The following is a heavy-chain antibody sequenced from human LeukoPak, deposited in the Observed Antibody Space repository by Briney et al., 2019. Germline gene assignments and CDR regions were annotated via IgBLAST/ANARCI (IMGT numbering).Heavy chain of an antibody. V-gene: IGHV1-2*02. Sequence: ASVKVSCKASGYTFTSYGISWVRQAPGQGLEWMGWINPNSGGTNYAQKFQGRVTMTRDTSISTAYMELSRQRSDDTAVYYCARDRVLAVPAAMDGNYYYYMDVWGKGTTVTVSS. CDR3: ARDRVLAVPAAMDGNYYYYMDV. CDR2: INPNSGGT. D-gene: IGHD2-2*01. CDR1: GYTFTSYG. J-gene: IGHJ6*03.